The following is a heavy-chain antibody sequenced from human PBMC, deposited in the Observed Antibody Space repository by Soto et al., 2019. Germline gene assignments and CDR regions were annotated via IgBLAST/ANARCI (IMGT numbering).Heavy chain of an antibody. V-gene: IGHV4-59*01. Sequence: KTSETLSLTCTVSGGYIRGYYWTWIRKPPGKGLEWIGYINYSGTTKYNPSLNSRVTISADTSQNQISLRLTSVTAADTALYYCAREVASYGSTYFDYWGQGTLVTVSA. D-gene: IGHD3-16*01. CDR1: GGYIRGYY. J-gene: IGHJ4*02. CDR2: INYSGTT. CDR3: AREVASYGSTYFDY.